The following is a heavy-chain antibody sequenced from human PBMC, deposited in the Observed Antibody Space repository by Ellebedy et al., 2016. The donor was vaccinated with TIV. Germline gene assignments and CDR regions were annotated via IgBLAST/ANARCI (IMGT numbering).Heavy chain of an antibody. CDR3: AKVLGDSSGFSPWGY. Sequence: GESLKISCAASGLTFSSHAMSWVRQAPGKGLEWISTISDSGSGTFFADSVKGRFTISRDNSKNTLYLQMNSLRAEDTAVYYCAKVLGDSSGFSPWGYWGQGTLVTVSS. CDR1: GLTFSSHA. V-gene: IGHV3-23*01. D-gene: IGHD3-22*01. J-gene: IGHJ4*02. CDR2: ISDSGSGT.